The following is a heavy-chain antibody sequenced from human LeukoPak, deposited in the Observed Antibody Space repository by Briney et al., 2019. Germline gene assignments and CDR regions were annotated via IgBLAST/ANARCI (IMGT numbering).Heavy chain of an antibody. Sequence: SRTLSLTCTVSGGSISSGDYYWSWIRQPPGKGLEWIGYIYYSGSTYYNPSLKGRVTISVDTSKNQFSLKLSSVTAADTAVYYCARGDEDYYDSSGYYSWGQGTLVTVSS. D-gene: IGHD3-22*01. CDR3: ARGDEDYYDSSGYYS. CDR2: IYYSGST. CDR1: GGSISSGDYY. V-gene: IGHV4-30-4*01. J-gene: IGHJ4*02.